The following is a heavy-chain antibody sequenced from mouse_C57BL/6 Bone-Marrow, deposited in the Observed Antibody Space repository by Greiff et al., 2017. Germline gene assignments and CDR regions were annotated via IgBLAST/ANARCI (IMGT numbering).Heavy chain of an antibody. CDR3: TGDTTVVSDEDYFDY. CDR1: GFTFSNYW. V-gene: IGHV6-3*01. J-gene: IGHJ2*01. Sequence: DVKVEESGGGLVQPGGSMKLSCVASGFTFSNYWMNWVRQSPEKGLEWVAQIRLKSDNYATHYAESVKGRFTISRDDSKSSVYLQMNNLRAEDTGVYYGTGDTTVVSDEDYFDYWGQGTTLTVSS. CDR2: IRLKSDNYAT. D-gene: IGHD1-1*01.